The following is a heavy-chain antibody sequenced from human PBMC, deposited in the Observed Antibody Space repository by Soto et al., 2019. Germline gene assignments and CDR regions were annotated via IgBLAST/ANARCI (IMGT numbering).Heavy chain of an antibody. CDR3: VRGGVGDY. V-gene: IGHV3-30*03. J-gene: IGHJ4*02. CDR1: GFTCNYYG. Sequence: QVQLVESGGGVVQPGRSLRLSCAASGFTCNYYGMQWVRQAPGKGLEWVALTTHDGGYKYYADSVKGRFTISRDNSKDTVFLQLNSLRVEDTAVYYCVRGGVGDYWGQGTLVSVSS. CDR2: TTHDGGYK. D-gene: IGHD3-3*01.